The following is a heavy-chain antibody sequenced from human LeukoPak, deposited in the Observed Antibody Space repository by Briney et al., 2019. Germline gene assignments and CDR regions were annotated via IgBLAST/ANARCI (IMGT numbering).Heavy chain of an antibody. Sequence: PGGSLGLSCAASGFTFSDYYMTWICQAPGKGLEWVSYISSSGSNINYADSVKGRFTISRDNAKNSLYLQMNSLRAEDTAVFYCARGQYSFDYWGQGTLVTVSS. CDR3: ARGQYSFDY. CDR2: ISSSGSNI. D-gene: IGHD4-11*01. CDR1: GFTFSDYY. V-gene: IGHV3-11*01. J-gene: IGHJ4*02.